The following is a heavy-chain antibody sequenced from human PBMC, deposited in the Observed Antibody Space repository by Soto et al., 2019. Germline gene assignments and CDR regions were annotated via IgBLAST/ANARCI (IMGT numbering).Heavy chain of an antibody. CDR3: ARGLGSTEKYTGFDP. CDR2: INHSGST. J-gene: IGHJ5*02. D-gene: IGHD3-10*01. V-gene: IGHV4-34*01. Sequence: PSETLSLTCAVYGGSFSGYYWSWIRQPPGKGLEWIGEINHSGSTNYNPSLKSRVTISVDTSKNQFSLKLSSVTAADTAVYYCARGLGSTEKYTGFDPWGQGTLVTVSS. CDR1: GGSFSGYY.